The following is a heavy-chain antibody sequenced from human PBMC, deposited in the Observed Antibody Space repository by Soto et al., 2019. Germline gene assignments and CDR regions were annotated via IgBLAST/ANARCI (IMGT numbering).Heavy chain of an antibody. CDR1: GYNVMRYG. CDR3: ATWISGGYSDWFDP. Sequence: QVQLVQSGAEVKKPGASVKVSCKDSGYNVMRYGFTWVRQAPGQGLEWMGWINVDNGETKYPQKIQGRVPMTKDTPTSKVYMELRIPASDDTAVYYCATWISGGYSDWFDPWGHGTLVTVSS. J-gene: IGHJ5*02. V-gene: IGHV1-18*04. D-gene: IGHD2-15*01. CDR2: INVDNGET.